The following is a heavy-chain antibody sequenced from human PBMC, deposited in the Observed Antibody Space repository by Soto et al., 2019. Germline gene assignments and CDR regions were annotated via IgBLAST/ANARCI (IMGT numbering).Heavy chain of an antibody. CDR1: GFTFNNYA. D-gene: IGHD3-22*01. V-gene: IGHV3-23*01. CDR2: ISVSGDST. CDR3: VKRKADSACYES. J-gene: IGHJ5*02. Sequence: EVQLLESGGGMVQPGGSLRLSCAAAGFTFNNYAMTWVRQAPVKGLEWVSSISVSGDSTYYADSVKGRFTLSRDNSKNTLYLQMNSLRAEDTAAYYCVKRKADSACYESWGQGTLVTVSS.